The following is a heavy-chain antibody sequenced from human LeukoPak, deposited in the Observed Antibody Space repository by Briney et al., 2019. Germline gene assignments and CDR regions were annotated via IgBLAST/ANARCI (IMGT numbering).Heavy chain of an antibody. D-gene: IGHD3-22*01. J-gene: IGHJ5*02. CDR2: IYYSGST. V-gene: IGHV4-59*12. CDR3: ARRLLGDSKKFDP. Sequence: SETLSLTCTVSGGSISSYYWSWIRQPPGKGLEWIGYIYYSGSTNYNPSLKSRVTISVDTSKNQFSLKLSSVTAADTAVYYCARRLLGDSKKFDPWGQGTLVTVSS. CDR1: GGSISSYY.